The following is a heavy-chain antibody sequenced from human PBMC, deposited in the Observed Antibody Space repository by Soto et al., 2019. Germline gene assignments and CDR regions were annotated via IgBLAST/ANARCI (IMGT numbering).Heavy chain of an antibody. V-gene: IGHV3-7*01. CDR2: IRQDGNEE. J-gene: IGHJ3*02. Sequence: EVQLVETGGGLVQPGGSLRLSCAASGFTFRSHWMSWVRQAPGKGLEWVANIRQDGNEEQYLDSVKGRFTLSRDNDKNLLYLQMNGLRVEDTAVYYCAKAEGYSFDIRGQGTMVTVSS. CDR1: GFTFRSHW. D-gene: IGHD1-1*01. CDR3: AKAEGYSFDI.